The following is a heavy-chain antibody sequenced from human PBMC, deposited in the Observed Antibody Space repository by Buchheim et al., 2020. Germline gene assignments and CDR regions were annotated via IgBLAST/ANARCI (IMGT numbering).Heavy chain of an antibody. D-gene: IGHD2-2*01. CDR2: IWYDGNNK. J-gene: IGHJ4*02. V-gene: IGHV3-33*01. Sequence: QVQLVESGGGVVQPGRSLRLSCAASGFTFNSYGMHWVRQAPGKGLEWVAVIWYDGNNKYYADSVKGRFSISRDNYKNRLYLQMNSLRAEDTALYYCARGEHCSTTSCYHGFNYWGQGTL. CDR3: ARGEHCSTTSCYHGFNY. CDR1: GFTFNSYG.